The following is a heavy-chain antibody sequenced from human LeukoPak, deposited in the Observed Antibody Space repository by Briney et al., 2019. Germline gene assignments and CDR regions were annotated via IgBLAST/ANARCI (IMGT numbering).Heavy chain of an antibody. D-gene: IGHD3-3*01. Sequence: VSVKVSCKASGYTFTGYYMHWVRQAPGQGLEWMGWINPNSGGTNYAQKFQGRVTMTRDTSISTAYMELSRLRSDDTAVYYCARTLASYYDFWSGYYSDSWFDPWGQGTLVTVSS. CDR1: GYTFTGYY. V-gene: IGHV1-2*02. J-gene: IGHJ5*02. CDR3: ARTLASYYDFWSGYYSDSWFDP. CDR2: INPNSGGT.